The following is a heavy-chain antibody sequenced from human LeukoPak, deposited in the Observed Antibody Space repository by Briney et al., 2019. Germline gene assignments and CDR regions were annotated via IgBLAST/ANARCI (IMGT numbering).Heavy chain of an antibody. J-gene: IGHJ6*03. CDR2: ISYDGSNK. Sequence: GGSLRLSCAASGFTFSSYDMHWVRQAPGKGLEWVAVISYDGSNKYYADSVKGRFTISRDNSKNTLYLQMNSLRAEDTAVYYCAKIAVAGTPNYYYYYMDVWGKGTTVTVSS. D-gene: IGHD6-19*01. CDR1: GFTFSSYD. V-gene: IGHV3-30*18. CDR3: AKIAVAGTPNYYYYYMDV.